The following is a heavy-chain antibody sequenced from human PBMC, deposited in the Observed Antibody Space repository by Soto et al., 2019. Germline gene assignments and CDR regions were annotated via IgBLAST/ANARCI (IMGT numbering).Heavy chain of an antibody. Sequence: ASVKVSCKASGYTFTGYYMHWVRQAPGQGLEWMGWINPNSGGTNYVQKFQGWVTMTRDTSISTAYMELSRLRSDDTAVYYCARSPPIVVVAATEYYFDYWGQGTLVTVSS. V-gene: IGHV1-2*04. CDR3: ARSPPIVVVAATEYYFDY. CDR1: GYTFTGYY. D-gene: IGHD2-15*01. CDR2: INPNSGGT. J-gene: IGHJ4*02.